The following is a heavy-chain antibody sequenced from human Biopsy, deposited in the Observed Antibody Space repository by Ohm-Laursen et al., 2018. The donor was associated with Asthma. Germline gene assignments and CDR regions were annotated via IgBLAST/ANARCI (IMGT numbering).Heavy chain of an antibody. CDR1: GYTFINYA. Sequence: ASVKVSCKASGYTFINYAIHWVRQAPGQRLEWMGWINAGNGNTKYSQKFQGRVTITRDTSASTAYMDLSSLRSEDTAVYYCARTYYDFLTGQVNDVFAIWGQGTMLTVSS. J-gene: IGHJ3*02. CDR2: INAGNGNT. V-gene: IGHV1-3*01. CDR3: ARTYYDFLTGQVNDVFAI. D-gene: IGHD3-9*01.